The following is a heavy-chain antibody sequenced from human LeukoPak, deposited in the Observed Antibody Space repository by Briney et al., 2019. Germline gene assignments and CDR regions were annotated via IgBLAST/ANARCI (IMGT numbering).Heavy chain of an antibody. Sequence: SETLSLTCTVSGGSISSDYWSWIRQPAGKGLEWIGRIYTSGRTNYNPCLKSRVTMSVDTSKNQFSLKLSSVTAADTAVCYCARDLEYRYDSWTSTWAFDIWGQGTMVTVSS. D-gene: IGHD3-3*01. CDR2: IYTSGRT. J-gene: IGHJ3*02. V-gene: IGHV4-4*07. CDR1: GGSISSDY. CDR3: ARDLEYRYDSWTSTWAFDI.